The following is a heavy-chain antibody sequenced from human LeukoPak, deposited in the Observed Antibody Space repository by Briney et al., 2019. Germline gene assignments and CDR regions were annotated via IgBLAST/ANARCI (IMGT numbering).Heavy chain of an antibody. CDR3: AKDPYLDY. CDR1: RFTFSSYS. V-gene: IGHV3-21*01. J-gene: IGHJ4*02. Sequence: PGGSLRLSCAASRFTFSSYSMNWVRQAPGKGLEWGASISSSGSYIYYADSVKGRFTISKDNAKNSLYLQMNSLRAEDTAVYYCAKDPYLDYWGQGTLVTVSS. CDR2: ISSSGSYI.